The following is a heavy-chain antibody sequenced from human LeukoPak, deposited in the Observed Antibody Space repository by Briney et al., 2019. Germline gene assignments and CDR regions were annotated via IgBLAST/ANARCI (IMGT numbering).Heavy chain of an antibody. D-gene: IGHD2-15*01. CDR2: ISWNSGSI. CDR1: GFTFDDYA. Sequence: GRSLRLSCAASGFTFDDYAMHWVRQAPGKGLEWVSGISWNSGSIGYADSVKGRFTISRDNAKNSLYLQMNSLRAEDTAVYYCARTECSGGSCYKAFDIWGQGTMVTVSS. J-gene: IGHJ3*02. V-gene: IGHV3-9*01. CDR3: ARTECSGGSCYKAFDI.